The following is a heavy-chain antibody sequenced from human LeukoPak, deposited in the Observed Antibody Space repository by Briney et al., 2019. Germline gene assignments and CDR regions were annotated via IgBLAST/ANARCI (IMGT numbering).Heavy chain of an antibody. D-gene: IGHD3-22*01. CDR3: ARRINYYDSSGYYYVRYFDS. CDR2: INSDGSST. V-gene: IGHV3-74*01. J-gene: IGHJ4*02. CDR1: GFISSDHY. Sequence: PGGSLRLSCAASGFISSDHYMDWVRQAPGKGLVWVSRINSDGSSTSYADSVKGRFTISRDNAKNTLYLQMNSLGAEDTAVYYCARRINYYDSSGYYYVRYFDSWGQGTLVAVSS.